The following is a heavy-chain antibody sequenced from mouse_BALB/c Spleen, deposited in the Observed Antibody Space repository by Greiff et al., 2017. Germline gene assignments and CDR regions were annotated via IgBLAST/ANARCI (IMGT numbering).Heavy chain of an antibody. CDR2: IDPANGNT. CDR3: ARSDYYGRDYYAMDY. V-gene: IGHV14-3*02. Sequence: VHVKQSGAELVKPGASVKLSCTASGFNIKDTYMHWVKQRPEQGLEWIGRIDPANGNTKYDPKFQGKATITADTSSNTAYLQLSSLTSEDTAVYYCARSDYYGRDYYAMDYWGQGTSVTVSS. D-gene: IGHD1-1*01. J-gene: IGHJ4*01. CDR1: GFNIKDTY.